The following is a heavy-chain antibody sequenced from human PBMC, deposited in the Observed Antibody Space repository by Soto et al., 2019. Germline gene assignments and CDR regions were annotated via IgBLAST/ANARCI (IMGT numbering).Heavy chain of an antibody. Sequence: SETLSLTCTVSGGSISSGDYYWSWIRQPPGKGLEWIGYIYYSGSTYYNPSLKSRVTISVDTSKNQFSLKLSSVTAADTAVYYCASHGTTWGAFDIWGQGTMVTVS. V-gene: IGHV4-30-4*01. CDR2: IYYSGST. CDR1: GGSISSGDYY. J-gene: IGHJ3*02. CDR3: ASHGTTWGAFDI. D-gene: IGHD4-4*01.